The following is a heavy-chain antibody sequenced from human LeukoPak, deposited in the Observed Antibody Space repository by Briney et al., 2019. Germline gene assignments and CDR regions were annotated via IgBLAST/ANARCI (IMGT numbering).Heavy chain of an antibody. CDR3: AKGGQWLAYNWFDR. CDR1: GFTFISYA. D-gene: IGHD6-19*01. Sequence: GGSLRLSCAASGFTFISYALSWVRQAPGKGLEWVSAISGSGGSTYYADSVKGRFTICRDNSKNTLYLQMNSLRAEDTAVYYCAKGGQWLAYNWFDRWGQGRLDTVCS. J-gene: IGHJ5*02. V-gene: IGHV3-23*01. CDR2: ISGSGGST.